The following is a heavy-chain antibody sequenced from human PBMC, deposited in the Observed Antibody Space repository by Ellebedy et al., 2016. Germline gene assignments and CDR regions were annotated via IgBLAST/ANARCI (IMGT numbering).Heavy chain of an antibody. V-gene: IGHV4-34*01. CDR2: INHSGST. CDR3: ARRAGWLLVYFDY. Sequence: SETLSLTXAVYGGSFSGYYWSWIRQPPGKGLEWIGEINHSGSTNYNPSLKSRVTISVDTSKNQFSLKLSSVTAADTAVYYCARRAGWLLVYFDYWGQGTLVTVSS. CDR1: GGSFSGYY. D-gene: IGHD6-19*01. J-gene: IGHJ4*02.